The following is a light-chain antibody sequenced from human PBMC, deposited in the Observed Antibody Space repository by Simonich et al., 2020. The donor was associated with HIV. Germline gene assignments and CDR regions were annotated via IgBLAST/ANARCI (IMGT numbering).Light chain of an antibody. CDR1: QSVLYRSSNKNY. J-gene: IGKJ2*01. CDR2: WAS. V-gene: IGKV4-1*01. CDR3: QQYYNTPYT. Sequence: DIVMTQSHDSLSVSLGERATINCRSTQSVLYRSSNKNYLSWYQQKPGQPPKLLIYWASTRESGVPDRFSGSGSGTDFTLTISSLQAEDVAVYYCQQYYNTPYTFGQGTKLEIK.